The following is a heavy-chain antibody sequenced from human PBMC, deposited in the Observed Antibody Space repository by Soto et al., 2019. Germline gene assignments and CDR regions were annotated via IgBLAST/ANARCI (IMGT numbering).Heavy chain of an antibody. V-gene: IGHV3-53*01. CDR1: GLTISGKKY. J-gene: IGHJ3*01. CDR2: LYDVDGS. Sequence: DVQLVESGGGLIQPGESLRRSCAAFGLTISGKKYVAWVRQAPGKGLEWVSALYDVDGSFYADSVTGRFTTSSDSSKTTVYLQMNDLRPDDTAVYYCATWHEREHAFDVWGQVTTVTISS. CDR3: ATWHEREHAFDV. D-gene: IGHD1-1*01.